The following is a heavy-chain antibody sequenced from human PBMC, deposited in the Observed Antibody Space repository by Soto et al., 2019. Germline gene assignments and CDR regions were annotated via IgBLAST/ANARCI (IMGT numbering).Heavy chain of an antibody. V-gene: IGHV4-31*03. Sequence: HVQLQESGPGLVKPSQTLSLTCTVSGGSISSGGYYWSWIRQHPGKGLEWIGYIYYSGSTYYNPSLKSGVTISVDTSKNQFSLQLGSVTAADTAVYYCARAFPYSADAFDIWGQGTMVTVSS. CDR3: ARAFPYSADAFDI. D-gene: IGHD2-15*01. CDR1: GGSISSGGYY. CDR2: IYYSGST. J-gene: IGHJ3*02.